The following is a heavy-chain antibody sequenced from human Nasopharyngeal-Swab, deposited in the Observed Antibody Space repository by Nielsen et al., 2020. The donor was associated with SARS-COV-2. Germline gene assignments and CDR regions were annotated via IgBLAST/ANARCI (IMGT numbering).Heavy chain of an antibody. CDR3: ARDALLGYYGMDA. CDR2: ISGSGGST. V-gene: IGHV3-23*01. Sequence: WIRQPPGKGLEWVSAISGSGGSTYYADSVKGRFTISRDNSKNTLYLQMNSLRAEDTAVYYCARDALLGYYGMDAWGQGTTVTVSS. J-gene: IGHJ6*02.